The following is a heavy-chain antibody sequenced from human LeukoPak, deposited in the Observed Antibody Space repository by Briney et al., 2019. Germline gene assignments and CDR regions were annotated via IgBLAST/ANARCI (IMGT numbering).Heavy chain of an antibody. D-gene: IGHD3-9*01. Sequence: GGSLRLSCAASGFTFSSYSMNWVRQAPGKGLEWVSSISSSSSYIYYADSVKGRFTISRDNAKNSLYLQMNSLRAEDTAVYYCASGTYYDILTGYYRGLDYWGQGTLVTVSS. J-gene: IGHJ4*02. CDR2: ISSSSSYI. CDR1: GFTFSSYS. V-gene: IGHV3-21*01. CDR3: ASGTYYDILTGYYRGLDY.